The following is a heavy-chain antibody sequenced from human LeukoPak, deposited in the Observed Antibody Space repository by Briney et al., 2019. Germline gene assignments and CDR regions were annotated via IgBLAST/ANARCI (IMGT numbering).Heavy chain of an antibody. CDR2: ISGSGGST. V-gene: IGHV3-23*01. CDR1: GFIFSSYA. Sequence: GGSLRLSCAASGFIFSSYAMNWVRQAPGKGLEWVSAISGSGGSTYYADSVKGRFTISRDNSKNALYLQMNSLRAEDTAVYYCAKEREVRYGAYDLGDFWGQGTLVTVSS. CDR3: AKEREVRYGAYDLGDF. J-gene: IGHJ4*02. D-gene: IGHD4-17*01.